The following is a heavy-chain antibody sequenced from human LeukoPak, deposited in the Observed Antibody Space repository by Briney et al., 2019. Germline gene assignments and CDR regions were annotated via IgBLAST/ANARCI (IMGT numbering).Heavy chain of an antibody. J-gene: IGHJ4*02. D-gene: IGHD6-19*01. Sequence: GGSLRLSCAASGFTFSSYWMSWVRQAPGKGLEWVANIKQDGSEKYYVDSVKGRFAISRDNAKKSLYLQMNSLRAEDTAVYYCARDESDSSGWYSHPDYWGQGTLVTVSS. CDR1: GFTFSSYW. CDR3: ARDESDSSGWYSHPDY. CDR2: IKQDGSEK. V-gene: IGHV3-7*01.